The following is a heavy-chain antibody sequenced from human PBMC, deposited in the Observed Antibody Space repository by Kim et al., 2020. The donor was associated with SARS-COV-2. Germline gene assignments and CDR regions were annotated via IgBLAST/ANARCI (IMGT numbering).Heavy chain of an antibody. D-gene: IGHD3-22*01. Sequence: GGSLRLSCAASGFTFSSYAMHWVRQAPGKGLEWVAVISYDGSNKYYADSVKGRFTISRDNSKNTLYLQMNSLRAEDTAVYYCARRIADDSSGYYQASYYYYYGMDVWGQGTTVTVSS. J-gene: IGHJ6*02. CDR3: ARRIADDSSGYYQASYYYYYGMDV. V-gene: IGHV3-30*04. CDR1: GFTFSSYA. CDR2: ISYDGSNK.